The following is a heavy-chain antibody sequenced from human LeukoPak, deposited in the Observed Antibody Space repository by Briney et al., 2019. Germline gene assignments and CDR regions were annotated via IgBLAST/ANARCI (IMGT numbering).Heavy chain of an antibody. CDR3: VRCSGGNCYGTNYFEH. V-gene: IGHV1-18*04. CDR2: ISSSTGNT. D-gene: IGHD2-15*01. J-gene: IGHJ1*01. CDR1: GYAFTTHA. Sequence: ASVKVSCKTTGYAFTTHASTWVRQVPGRGLEWLGWISSSTGNTNYGRTVRGRVTMTTDASTTTAYMELRNLRSDDSAIYYCVRCSGGNCYGTNYFEHWGRGTLVSVSS.